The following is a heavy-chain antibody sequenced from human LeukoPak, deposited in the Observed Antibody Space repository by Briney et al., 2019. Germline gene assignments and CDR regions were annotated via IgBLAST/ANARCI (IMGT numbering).Heavy chain of an antibody. D-gene: IGHD5-18*01. Sequence: GGSLRLSCAASGFTFSSYAMSWVRQAPGKGLEWVSAISGSGGSTYYADSVKGRFTIPRDNSKNTLYLQMNSLRAEDTAVYYCAEDTASYGFNDAFDIWGQGTMVTVSS. J-gene: IGHJ3*02. CDR3: AEDTASYGFNDAFDI. V-gene: IGHV3-23*01. CDR2: ISGSGGST. CDR1: GFTFSSYA.